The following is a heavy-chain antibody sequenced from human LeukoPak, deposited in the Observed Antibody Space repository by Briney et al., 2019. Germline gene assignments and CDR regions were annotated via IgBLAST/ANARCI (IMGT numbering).Heavy chain of an antibody. CDR1: GGSISSHY. D-gene: IGHD3-10*01. CDR3: AKSNGYGLVDI. CDR2: IYYSGST. J-gene: IGHJ3*02. Sequence: PSETLSLTCTVSGGSISSHYWSWIRQPPGKRLEWIGYIYYSGSTNYNPSLKSRVTISLETSKNQFSLKLNSVTAADTAVYYCAKSNGYGLVDIWGQGTMVTVSS. V-gene: IGHV4-59*11.